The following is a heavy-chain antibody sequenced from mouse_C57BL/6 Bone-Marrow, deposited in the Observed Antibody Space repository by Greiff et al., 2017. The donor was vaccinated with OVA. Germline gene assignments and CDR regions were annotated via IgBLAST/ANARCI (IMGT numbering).Heavy chain of an antibody. CDR1: GYTFTDYY. CDR2: INPYNGGT. V-gene: IGHV1-19*01. J-gene: IGHJ3*01. Sequence: EVKLMESGPVLVKPGASVKMSCKASGYTFTDYYMNWVKQSHGKSLEWIGVINPYNGGTSYNQKFKGKATLTVDKSSSTAYMELNSLTSEDSAVYYCARGIYYGPAYWGQGTLVTVSA. CDR3: ARGIYYGPAY. D-gene: IGHD2-1*01.